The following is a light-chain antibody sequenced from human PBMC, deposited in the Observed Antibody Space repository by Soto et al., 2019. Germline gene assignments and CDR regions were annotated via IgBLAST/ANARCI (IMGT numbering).Light chain of an antibody. CDR1: SGDIGSYNR. J-gene: IGLJ1*01. CDR2: EVT. Sequence: QPASVSGSRGQSITISCTGTSGDIGSYNRVSWYQQHPGKAPKLIIYEVTDRPSGVSNRFSGSKSGNTASLTISGLQAEDEAEYYCSSYTNINTRACVFGTGTKVTVL. V-gene: IGLV2-14*01. CDR3: SSYTNINTRACV.